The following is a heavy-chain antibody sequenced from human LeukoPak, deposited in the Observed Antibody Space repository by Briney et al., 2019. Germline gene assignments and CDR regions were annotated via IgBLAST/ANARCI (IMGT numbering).Heavy chain of an antibody. Sequence: SETLSLTCTVSGGSISSGDYYWSWIRQPPGKGLEWIGYIYYSGSTYYNPSLKSRVTISVDTSKNQFSLKLSSVTAADTAVYYCAREPVGYYGSGSYYGLVSWGQGTLVTVSS. CDR1: GGSISSGDYY. D-gene: IGHD3-10*01. V-gene: IGHV4-30-4*01. CDR3: AREPVGYYGSGSYYGLVS. CDR2: IYYSGST. J-gene: IGHJ5*02.